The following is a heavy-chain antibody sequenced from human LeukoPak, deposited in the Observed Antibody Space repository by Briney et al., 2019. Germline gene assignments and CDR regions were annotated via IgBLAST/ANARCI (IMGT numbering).Heavy chain of an antibody. D-gene: IGHD1-26*01. CDR2: IYYSGST. V-gene: IGHV4-30-4*08. J-gene: IGHJ3*02. Sequence: SQTLSLTCTVSGGSISSGDYYWSWIRQPPGKGLEWIGYIYYSGSTYYNPSLKSRVTISVDTSKNQFSLKLSSVTAADTAVYYCASRIVGATKANAFDIWGQGTMVTVSS. CDR1: GGSISSGDYY. CDR3: ASRIVGATKANAFDI.